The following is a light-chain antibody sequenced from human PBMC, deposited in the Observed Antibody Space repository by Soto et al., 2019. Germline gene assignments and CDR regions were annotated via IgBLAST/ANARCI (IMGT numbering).Light chain of an antibody. CDR1: SRDIGGYNY. V-gene: IGLV2-14*01. J-gene: IGLJ1*01. CDR2: DVV. Sequence: QSVLTQPASVSGSPGQSLTISCTGTSRDIGGYNYVSWYQQHPGKAPKLMLYDVVTRPSGVSSRFSGSKSGNTASLTISGLQDEDEADYYCSSYISTSTLVFGTGTKVTVL. CDR3: SSYISTSTLV.